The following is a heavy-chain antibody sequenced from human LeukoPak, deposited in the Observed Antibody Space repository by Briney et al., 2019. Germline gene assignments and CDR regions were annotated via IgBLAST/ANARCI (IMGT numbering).Heavy chain of an antibody. Sequence: ASVKVSCKAAGYPFTSYAMHWVHQAPGQRLEWMGWINAGNGNTKYSQKFQGRVTITRDTSASTAYMELSSLRSEDTAVYYCAATYYGSGSYYNYNWFDPWGQGTLVTVSS. D-gene: IGHD3-10*01. CDR3: AATYYGSGSYYNYNWFDP. CDR1: GYPFTSYA. V-gene: IGHV1-3*01. J-gene: IGHJ5*02. CDR2: INAGNGNT.